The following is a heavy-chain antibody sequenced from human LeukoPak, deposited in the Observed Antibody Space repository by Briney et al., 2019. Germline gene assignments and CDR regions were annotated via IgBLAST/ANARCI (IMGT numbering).Heavy chain of an antibody. Sequence: GGSLRLSCAVSGFTVSSNYMSWVRQAPGKGLEWVSSIGRSAGSAFYADSVKGRFTISRDNSKSTLYLQMNSLRAEDTAAYYCAKGPERGCLDYWGQGTLVTVSS. V-gene: IGHV3-23*01. D-gene: IGHD1-14*01. CDR2: IGRSAGSA. J-gene: IGHJ4*02. CDR3: AKGPERGCLDY. CDR1: GFTVSSNY.